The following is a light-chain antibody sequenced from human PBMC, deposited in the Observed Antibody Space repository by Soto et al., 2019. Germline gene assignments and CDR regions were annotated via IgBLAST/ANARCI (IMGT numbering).Light chain of an antibody. V-gene: IGKV1-39*01. J-gene: IGKJ1*01. CDR2: TTS. CDR1: QTIAMY. Sequence: DIQMTQSPSSLSASVGDRVTITCRASQTIAMYVNWFQQKPGKAPKPLIYTTSSLQSGVPPRFSGSGSETDFTLTISRLQPEDSATYYCQQSYSTLGTFGQGTKVDIK. CDR3: QQSYSTLGT.